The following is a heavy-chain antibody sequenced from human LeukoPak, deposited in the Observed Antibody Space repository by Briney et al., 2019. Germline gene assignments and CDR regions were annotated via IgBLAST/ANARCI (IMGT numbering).Heavy chain of an antibody. D-gene: IGHD3-10*01. CDR1: GYSISSGYY. CDR3: ARDSGTTGEVKFDP. CDR2: IYRSGST. V-gene: IGHV4-38-2*02. J-gene: IGHJ5*02. Sequence: SETLSLTCTVSGYSISSGYYWVWIRQTPGKGLEWIGSIYRSGSTNYNPSLKSRVTISVDTSKNQFSLKLSSVTAADTAVYYCARDSGTTGEVKFDPWGQGTLVTVSS.